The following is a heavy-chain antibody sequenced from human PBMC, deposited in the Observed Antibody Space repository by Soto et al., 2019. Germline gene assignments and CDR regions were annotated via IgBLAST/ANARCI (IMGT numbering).Heavy chain of an antibody. V-gene: IGHV3-30-3*01. CDR3: ARGCQDYWGYFDY. D-gene: IGHD7-27*01. CDR2: ISYDGSNK. Sequence: QVQLVESGGGVVQPGRSLRLSCAASGFTFSSYAMHWVRQAPGKGLEWVAVISYDGSNKYYADSVKGRFTISSDNSTNALYLQMNSLRAEDTAVYYCARGCQDYWGYFDYWGQGTLVTVSS. CDR1: GFTFSSYA. J-gene: IGHJ4*02.